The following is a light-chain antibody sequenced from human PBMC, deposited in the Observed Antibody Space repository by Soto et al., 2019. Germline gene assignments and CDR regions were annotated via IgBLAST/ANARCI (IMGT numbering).Light chain of an antibody. Sequence: QSVLIQPPSASGTPGQRVTISCSGSSSNIGSNNVNWYQHLPGTAPKLLIYTNNQRLSGVPDRFSGSKSGTSVSLAISGLQSEDEADYYCASWDDSLSGPVFGGGTKRTVL. V-gene: IGLV1-44*01. J-gene: IGLJ2*01. CDR2: TNN. CDR1: SSNIGSNN. CDR3: ASWDDSLSGPV.